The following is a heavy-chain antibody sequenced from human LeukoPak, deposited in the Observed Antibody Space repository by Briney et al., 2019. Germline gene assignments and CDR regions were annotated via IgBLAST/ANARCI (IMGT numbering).Heavy chain of an antibody. V-gene: IGHV4-38-2*01. CDR1: GDSIISGYY. CDR2: IFHSGIT. Sequence: PSETLSLTCAVSGDSIISGYYWGWIRQPPGKGLEWIGSIFHSGITYYNPSLETRVTLSVDTSKNQFSLNVNSVTAADTAVYYCARGAGTRHLDYWGQGTLVTVSS. CDR3: ARGAGTRHLDY. D-gene: IGHD1-7*01. J-gene: IGHJ4*02.